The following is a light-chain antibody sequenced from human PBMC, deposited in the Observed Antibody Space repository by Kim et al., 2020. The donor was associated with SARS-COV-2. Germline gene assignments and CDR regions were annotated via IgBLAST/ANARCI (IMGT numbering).Light chain of an antibody. CDR1: QSLLFSSNNKNG. CDR2: WAS. V-gene: IGKV4-1*01. CDR3: HQYYNIPYT. J-gene: IGKJ2*01. Sequence: RATINCKSSQSLLFSSNNKNGLAWYQHKPGQPPRLLIYWASTRESGVPDRFSGSGSGTDFTLTISSLQAEDVAVYYCHQYYNIPYTFGQGTKLEIK.